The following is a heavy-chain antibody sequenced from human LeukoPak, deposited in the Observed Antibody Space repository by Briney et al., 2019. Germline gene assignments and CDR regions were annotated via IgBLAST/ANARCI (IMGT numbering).Heavy chain of an antibody. Sequence: GGSLRLSCAASGFTFSSYGMSWVRQAPGKGLEWVSAISGSGGSTYYADSVKGRFTISRDNSKNTLYLQMNSLRAEDTAVYYCFSQWLVSEAVWFDPWGQGTLVTVSS. D-gene: IGHD6-19*01. V-gene: IGHV3-23*01. J-gene: IGHJ5*02. CDR2: ISGSGGST. CDR3: FSQWLVSEAVWFDP. CDR1: GFTFSSYG.